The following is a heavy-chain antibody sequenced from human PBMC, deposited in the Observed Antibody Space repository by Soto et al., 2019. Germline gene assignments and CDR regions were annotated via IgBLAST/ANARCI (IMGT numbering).Heavy chain of an antibody. J-gene: IGHJ4*02. V-gene: IGHV1-69*13. D-gene: IGHD5-18*01. Sequence: GPSVKVSCKASGGTFSSYAISWVRQAPGQGLEWMGGIIPIFGTANYAQKFQGRVTITADESTSTAYMELSSLRSEDTAVYYCATKARGYSYGYRDYFDYWGQGTLVTVSS. CDR3: ATKARGYSYGYRDYFDY. CDR1: GGTFSSYA. CDR2: IIPIFGTA.